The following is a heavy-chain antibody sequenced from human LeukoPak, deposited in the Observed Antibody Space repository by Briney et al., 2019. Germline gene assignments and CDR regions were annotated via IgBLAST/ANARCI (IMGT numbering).Heavy chain of an antibody. Sequence: GGSLRLSCATFGFTFSSYWMHWVRQVPGKGLVWVSRVNGDGTSTSYADSVQGRFTISRDNAKNTLYLYMNSLRGDDTAIYFCVRSCSSGSCYGYKDYWGQGTLVTVSS. CDR1: GFTFSSYW. CDR2: VNGDGTST. CDR3: VRSCSSGSCYGYKDY. V-gene: IGHV3-74*01. D-gene: IGHD2-2*01. J-gene: IGHJ4*02.